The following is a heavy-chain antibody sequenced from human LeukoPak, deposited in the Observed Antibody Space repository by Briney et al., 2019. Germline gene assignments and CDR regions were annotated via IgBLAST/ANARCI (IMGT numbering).Heavy chain of an antibody. Sequence: QPGGSLRLSCAASGFTFSSYGMHRVRQAPGKGLEWVAVISYDGSNKYYADSVKGRFTISRDNSKNTLYLQMNSLRAEDTAVYYCAKDSGGWHYYYYYMDVWGKGTTVTISS. CDR2: ISYDGSNK. V-gene: IGHV3-30*18. CDR3: AKDSGGWHYYYYYMDV. CDR1: GFTFSSYG. J-gene: IGHJ6*03. D-gene: IGHD6-19*01.